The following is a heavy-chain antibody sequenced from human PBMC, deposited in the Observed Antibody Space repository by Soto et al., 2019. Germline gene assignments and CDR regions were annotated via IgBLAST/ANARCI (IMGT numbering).Heavy chain of an antibody. CDR3: ARGDDYVPFDY. V-gene: IGHV3-64*01. CDR1: GFIFSANP. CDR2: IRTNENT. D-gene: IGHD4-17*01. J-gene: IGHJ4*02. Sequence: EVQLVESGGGLVQPGGSLRLSCAASGFIFSANPMHWVRQAPGKGLEYVSAIRTNENTYYANSVKGRFTISRDNSKNTLYLQMGSLRAEDMAIYYCARGDDYVPFDYWGQGTVVTVSS.